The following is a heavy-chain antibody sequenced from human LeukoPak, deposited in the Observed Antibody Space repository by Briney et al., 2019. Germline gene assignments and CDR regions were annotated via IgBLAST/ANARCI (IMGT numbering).Heavy chain of an antibody. J-gene: IGHJ4*02. V-gene: IGHV3-48*03. CDR1: GFTFSSYE. CDR3: ARFGELFYYFDY. D-gene: IGHD3-10*01. Sequence: GGSLRLSCAASGFTFSSYEMNWVRQAPGKGLEWVSYISSSGSTIYYADSVKGRFTISRDSAKNSLYLQMNSLRAEDTAVYYCARFGELFYYFDYWGQGTLVTVSS. CDR2: ISSSGSTI.